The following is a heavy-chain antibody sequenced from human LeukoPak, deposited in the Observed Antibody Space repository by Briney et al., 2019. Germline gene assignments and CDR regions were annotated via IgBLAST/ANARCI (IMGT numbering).Heavy chain of an antibody. V-gene: IGHV3-74*01. D-gene: IGHD2-2*01. J-gene: IGHJ6*02. Sequence: GGSLRLSCAASGFTFSSYWMHWVRQAPGKGLVWVSRINSDGSSTSYADSVKGRFTISRDNAKNTLYLQMNSLRAEDTAVYYCASSQPRQVPAAVHYGMDVWGQGTTVTVSS. CDR1: GFTFSSYW. CDR2: INSDGSST. CDR3: ASSQPRQVPAAVHYGMDV.